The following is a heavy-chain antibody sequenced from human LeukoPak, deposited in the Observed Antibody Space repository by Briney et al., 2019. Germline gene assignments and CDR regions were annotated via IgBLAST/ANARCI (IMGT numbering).Heavy chain of an antibody. D-gene: IGHD1/OR15-1a*01. CDR3: ARLTIFDI. CDR2: ISSGCSTI. Sequence: PGGSLRLSWAASGFTFSSYEMNWVRQAPGKGLEWVSYISSGCSTIYYADSVKGRFTISRDNAKNSLYLQMNSLSAEDTDVYYCARLTIFDIWGQGTMVTVSS. J-gene: IGHJ3*02. CDR1: GFTFSSYE. V-gene: IGHV3-48*03.